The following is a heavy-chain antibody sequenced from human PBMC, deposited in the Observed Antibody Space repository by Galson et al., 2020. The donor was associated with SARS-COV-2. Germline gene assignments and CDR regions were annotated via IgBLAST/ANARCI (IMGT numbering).Heavy chain of an antibody. CDR3: ARDGELGS. CDR1: GFTFNSFA. CDR2: ISDSGGST. Sequence: GGSLRLSCAASGFTFNSFAMTWVRQAPGKGLEWVSGISDSGGSTYYADSAKGRFTISRDNSKNTLYLQMNSLRAEDTAIYYCARDGELGSWGQGTLVTVSS. V-gene: IGHV3-23*01. D-gene: IGHD3-10*01. J-gene: IGHJ4*02.